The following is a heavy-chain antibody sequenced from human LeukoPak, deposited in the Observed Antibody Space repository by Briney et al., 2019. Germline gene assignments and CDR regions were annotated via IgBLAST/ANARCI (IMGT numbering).Heavy chain of an antibody. CDR2: IIPILGIA. CDR3: ARSGEYYDFWSGSYYGMDV. V-gene: IGHV1-69*02. D-gene: IGHD3-3*01. J-gene: IGHJ6*02. Sequence: ASVKVSCKASGGTFSSYTISWVRQVPGQGLEWMGRIIPILGIANYAQKFQGRVTITADKSTSTAYMELSSLRSEDTAVYYCARSGEYYDFWSGSYYGMDVWGQGTTVTVSS. CDR1: GGTFSSYT.